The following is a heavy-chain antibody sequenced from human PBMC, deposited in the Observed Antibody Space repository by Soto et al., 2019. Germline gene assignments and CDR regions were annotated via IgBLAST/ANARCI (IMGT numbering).Heavy chain of an antibody. Sequence: GERRVSWGGSDVKLRKGWKNGGRQAPGKEKEWVGRIKIKTHGGTTDFAAPVKGRFAISRDDSKNMVYLQMNSLKTEDTGIYYCTTDSYSTMIVVRFDYWGHGT. J-gene: IGHJ4*01. CDR2: IKIKTHGGTT. D-gene: IGHD3-22*01. CDR3: TTDSYSTMIVVRFDY. V-gene: IGHV3-15*07. CDR1: DVKLRKGW.